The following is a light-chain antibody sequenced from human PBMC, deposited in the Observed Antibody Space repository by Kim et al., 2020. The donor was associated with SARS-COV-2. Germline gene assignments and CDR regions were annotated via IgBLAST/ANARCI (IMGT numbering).Light chain of an antibody. Sequence: DRVTITYHASEDIRKNLNWYEQKPGKAPKLLICDASNLEEGVPSRFSESGSETDFTFSITSLKPEDIATYYCQQYENLELTFGGGTKVDIK. CDR2: DAS. J-gene: IGKJ4*01. V-gene: IGKV1-33*01. CDR1: EDIRKN. CDR3: QQYENLELT.